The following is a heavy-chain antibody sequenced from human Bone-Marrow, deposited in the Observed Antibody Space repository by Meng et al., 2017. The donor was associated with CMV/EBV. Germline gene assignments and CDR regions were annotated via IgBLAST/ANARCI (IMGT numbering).Heavy chain of an antibody. CDR3: ARGQYSGYDNYFDH. CDR1: GFTFSGYW. J-gene: IGHJ4*02. Sequence: GGSLRLSCAASGFTFSGYWMSWVRQAPGKGLEWVANIRQDGNQKYFVDSVKGRFTISRDNAKNSLYLQMNSLRAEDTALYYCARGQYSGYDNYFDHWGQGTLVTVSS. D-gene: IGHD5-12*01. V-gene: IGHV3-7*01. CDR2: IRQDGNQK.